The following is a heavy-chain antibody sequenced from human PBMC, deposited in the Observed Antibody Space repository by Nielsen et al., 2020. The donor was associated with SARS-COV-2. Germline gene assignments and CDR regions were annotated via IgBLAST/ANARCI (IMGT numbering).Heavy chain of an antibody. V-gene: IGHV1-69*06. CDR2: IIPIFGTA. D-gene: IGHD6-13*01. CDR3: ARRYSSSWYPFDY. CDR1: GGTFSSYA. J-gene: IGHJ4*02. Sequence: SVKVSCKASGGTFSSYAISWVRQAPGHGLEWMGGIIPIFGTANYAQKFQGRVTITADKSTSTAYMELSSLRSEDTAVYYCARRYSSSWYPFDYWGQGTLVTVSS.